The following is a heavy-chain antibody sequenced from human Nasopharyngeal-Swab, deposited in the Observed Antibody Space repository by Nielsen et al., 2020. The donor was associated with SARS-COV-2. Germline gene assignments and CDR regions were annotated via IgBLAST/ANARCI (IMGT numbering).Heavy chain of an antibody. J-gene: IGHJ6*02. CDR1: GYTFTSYD. CDR2: INPSGCST. Sequence: ASVKVSCNASGYTFTSYDFNWVRQATGQGLELMGIINPSGCSTSYAQKFQGRVTMTRDTSTSTVYMELSSLRSEDTAVYYCARVRDYYDSSGPWDDYYGMDVWGQGTTVTVSS. CDR3: ARVRDYYDSSGPWDDYYGMDV. D-gene: IGHD3-22*01. V-gene: IGHV1-46*01.